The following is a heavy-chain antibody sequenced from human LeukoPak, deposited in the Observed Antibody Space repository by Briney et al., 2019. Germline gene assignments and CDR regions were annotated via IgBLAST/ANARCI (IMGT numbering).Heavy chain of an antibody. CDR3: ARGFPTYYYDSSASGAFDI. CDR2: ISSSSSYI. CDR1: GFTFSSYS. D-gene: IGHD3-22*01. Sequence: GGSLRLSCAASGFTFSSYSMNWVRQAPGKGLEWVSSISSSSSYIYYADSVKGRFTISRDNAKNSLYLQMNSLRAEDTAVYYCARGFPTYYYDSSASGAFDIWGQGTMVTVSS. V-gene: IGHV3-21*01. J-gene: IGHJ3*02.